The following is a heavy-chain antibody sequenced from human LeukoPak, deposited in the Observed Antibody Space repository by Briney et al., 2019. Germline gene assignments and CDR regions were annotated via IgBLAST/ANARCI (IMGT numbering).Heavy chain of an antibody. CDR2: ISYDGRDK. CDR1: GVTFSTYD. D-gene: IGHD3-22*01. J-gene: IGHJ1*01. Sequence: GGSLRLSCAASGVTFSTYDMHWVRQAPGKGLEWVAVISYDGRDKFYADSVKGRFTIYRDNSRNTLFLQTNSLRAEDTAVYFCAATVRHYSDSGGQLHHWGQGTLVTVSS. CDR3: AATVRHYSDSGGQLHH. V-gene: IGHV3-30*01.